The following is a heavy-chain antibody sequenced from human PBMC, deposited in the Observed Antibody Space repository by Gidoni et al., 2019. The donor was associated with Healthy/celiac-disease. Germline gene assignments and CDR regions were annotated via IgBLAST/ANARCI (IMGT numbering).Heavy chain of an antibody. CDR1: GFTFRSYS. CDR2: ISSSSSYI. V-gene: IGHV3-21*01. CDR3: ARDAVRITIFGVVTPPYEMDV. J-gene: IGHJ6*02. Sequence: VQLVASGCGLVKRGGSIGLSCAASGFTFRSYSMNWVSSISSSSSYIYYADSVKGRFTISRDNAKNSLYLQMSSLRAEDTAVYYCARDAVRITIFGVVTPPYEMDVWGQGTTVTVSS. D-gene: IGHD3-3*01.